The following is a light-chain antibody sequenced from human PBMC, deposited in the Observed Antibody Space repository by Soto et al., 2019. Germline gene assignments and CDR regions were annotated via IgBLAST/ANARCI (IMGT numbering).Light chain of an antibody. V-gene: IGKV3D-20*02. CDR3: QQRSNWPPLT. CDR2: TAS. J-gene: IGKJ4*01. CDR1: QTMRSSH. Sequence: EIVLTQSPATLSLSPGDRATLSCRASQTMRSSHLAWYQQKPGQAPRLLIYTASTRTFDVPDRFSGSGSGTDFTLTISSLEPEDFAVYYCQQRSNWPPLTFGGGTKVEIK.